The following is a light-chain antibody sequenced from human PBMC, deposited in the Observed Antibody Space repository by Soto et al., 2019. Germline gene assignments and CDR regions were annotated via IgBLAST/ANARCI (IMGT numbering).Light chain of an antibody. CDR1: QSVSSNY. J-gene: IGKJ1*01. Sequence: EIVLTQSPGTLSLSPGERATLSYRASQSVSSNYLAWYQHKSGQAPRLLIYGASSRATGIPDRFSGGGSGTDFTLTISRLEPEDFAVYYCQQYGSSPPTIGQGTKVEIK. CDR2: GAS. V-gene: IGKV3-20*01. CDR3: QQYGSSPPT.